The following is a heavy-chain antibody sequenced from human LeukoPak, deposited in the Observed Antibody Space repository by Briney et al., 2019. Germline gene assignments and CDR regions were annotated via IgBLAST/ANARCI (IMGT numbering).Heavy chain of an antibody. J-gene: IGHJ3*02. V-gene: IGHV4-30-4*01. CDR2: IYYSGST. Sequence: SETLSLTCTVSGGSNSSGGYYWSWIRQPPGKGLEWIGYIYYSGSTYYNPSLKSRVTISVDTSKNQFSLKLSSVTAADTAVYYCARDTMVRGSAFDIWGQGTMVTVSS. CDR1: GGSNSSGGYY. D-gene: IGHD3-10*01. CDR3: ARDTMVRGSAFDI.